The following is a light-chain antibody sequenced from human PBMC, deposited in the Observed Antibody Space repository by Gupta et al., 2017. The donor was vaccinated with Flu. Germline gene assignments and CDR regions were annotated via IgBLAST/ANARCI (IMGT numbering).Light chain of an antibody. Sequence: QLVLTQSPSASPSLGASVKLTCTLSSGHSSYAIAWHQQQPEKGPRYLMKLNSDGSHSKGDGIPDRFSGSSSGAERYLTSSSLQSEDEADYYCQTWGTGILVFGGGTKLTVL. CDR2: LNSDGSH. CDR3: QTWGTGILV. CDR1: SGHSSYA. V-gene: IGLV4-69*01. J-gene: IGLJ3*02.